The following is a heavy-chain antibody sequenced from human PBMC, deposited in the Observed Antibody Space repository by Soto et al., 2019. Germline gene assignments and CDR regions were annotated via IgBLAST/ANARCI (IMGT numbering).Heavy chain of an antibody. Sequence: GSSVKVSCKASGYSFATSGIRWVRQAPGQGLEWMGWISAYNGNTNYEQKLQDRVTMTTDTSTSTAYLELRSLRSDDTAVYYGARAGHYYDSSGYATWGQGTLVTVSS. CDR2: ISAYNGNT. V-gene: IGHV1-18*01. J-gene: IGHJ5*02. CDR1: GYSFATSG. CDR3: ARAGHYYDSSGYAT. D-gene: IGHD3-22*01.